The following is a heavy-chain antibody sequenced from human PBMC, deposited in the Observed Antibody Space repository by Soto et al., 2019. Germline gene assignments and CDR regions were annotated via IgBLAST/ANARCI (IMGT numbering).Heavy chain of an antibody. D-gene: IGHD2-2*01. CDR2: IYYSGST. J-gene: IGHJ5*02. CDR3: ARGWLDVVVPAAMSLTTWFDP. V-gene: IGHV4-31*02. Sequence: SETLSLTCTISGGSISSGGYYWSWIRQHPGKGLEWIGYIYYSGSTYYNPSLKSRVTISVDTSKNQFSLKLSSVTAADTAVYYCARGWLDVVVPAAMSLTTWFDPLGQGNLLTVSS. CDR1: GGSISSGGYY.